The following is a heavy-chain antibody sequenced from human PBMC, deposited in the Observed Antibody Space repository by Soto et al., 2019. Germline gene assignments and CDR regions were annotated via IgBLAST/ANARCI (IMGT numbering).Heavy chain of an antibody. Sequence: QVQLQESGPGLVKPSETLSLTCTVSGGSISSYYWSWIRQPPGKGLEWIGYIYYSWSTNYNPSLKSRVTISVDTSKNQFSLKLSSVTAADTAVYYCARDLEYSSSSHGMDVWGQGTTVTVSS. CDR2: IYYSWST. V-gene: IGHV4-59*01. D-gene: IGHD6-6*01. J-gene: IGHJ6*02. CDR3: ARDLEYSSSSHGMDV. CDR1: GGSISSYY.